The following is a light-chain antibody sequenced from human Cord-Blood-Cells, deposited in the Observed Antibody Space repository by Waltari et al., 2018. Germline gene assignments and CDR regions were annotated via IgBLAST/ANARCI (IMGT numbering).Light chain of an antibody. CDR3: QQYYSTPRT. CDR1: QSVLYSSNNKNY. Sequence: DIVMTQSPDSLAVSLGERATINCKSSQSVLYSSNNKNYLAWYQQKPGQPPKLLIYWASTRESVVPDRFSGGGSGTDFTHTISSLQAEDVAVYYCQQYYSTPRTFGQGTKVEIK. CDR2: WAS. V-gene: IGKV4-1*01. J-gene: IGKJ1*01.